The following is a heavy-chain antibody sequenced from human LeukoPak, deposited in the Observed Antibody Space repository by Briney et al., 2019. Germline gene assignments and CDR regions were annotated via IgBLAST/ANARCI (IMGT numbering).Heavy chain of an antibody. CDR3: ARHMYSYLDAFNI. CDR1: GGSISSYY. Sequence: PSETLSLTCTVSGGSISSYYWSWVRQPPGKGLEWIGYIYYTGSTNYNPSLKSRVSTSVDTSKNQFSLKLSSVTAADTAVYYCARHMYSYLDAFNIWGQGTVVTVSS. D-gene: IGHD2-21*01. CDR2: IYYTGST. J-gene: IGHJ3*02. V-gene: IGHV4-59*08.